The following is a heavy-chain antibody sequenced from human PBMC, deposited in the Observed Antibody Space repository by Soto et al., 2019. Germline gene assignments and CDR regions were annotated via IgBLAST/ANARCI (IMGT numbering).Heavy chain of an antibody. CDR1: GFTFSDYY. CDR2: ISSSGSTI. V-gene: IGHV3-11*01. CDR3: AITFGSYYGSYGMDV. D-gene: IGHD1-26*01. Sequence: GGSLRLSCAASGFTFSDYYLSWIRQAPGKGLEWVSYISSSGSTIYYPDSVKGRFTISRDNAKNSLYLQMNSLRAEDTAVYYCAITFGSYYGSYGMDVWGQGTTVTVSS. J-gene: IGHJ6*02.